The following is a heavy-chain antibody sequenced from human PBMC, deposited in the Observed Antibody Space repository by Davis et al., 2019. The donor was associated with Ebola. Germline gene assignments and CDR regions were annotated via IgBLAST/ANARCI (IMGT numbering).Heavy chain of an antibody. Sequence: ASVKVSCKASGYTFTSYGISWVRQAPGQGLEWMGWISAYNGNTNYAQKLQGRVTMTTDTSTSTAYMELSRLRSDDTVVYYCARGGYCSGGSCYFFDYWGQGTLVTVSS. J-gene: IGHJ4*02. CDR2: ISAYNGNT. D-gene: IGHD2-15*01. V-gene: IGHV1-18*01. CDR3: ARGGYCSGGSCYFFDY. CDR1: GYTFTSYG.